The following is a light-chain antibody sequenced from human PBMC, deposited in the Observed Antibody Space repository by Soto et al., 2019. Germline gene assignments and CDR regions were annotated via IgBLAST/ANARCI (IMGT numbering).Light chain of an antibody. CDR1: SSDVGGYNF. CDR2: EVT. V-gene: IGLV2-14*03. CDR3: SSYTTSSPLV. J-gene: IGLJ1*01. Sequence: QSVLTQPASVSGSPGQSITISCTGTSSDVGGYNFVSWYQQHPGKAPKLMIFEVTSRPSGVSNRFSGSKSGNTASLTISGLQPEDEADYYCSSYTTSSPLVFGTGTKVTVL.